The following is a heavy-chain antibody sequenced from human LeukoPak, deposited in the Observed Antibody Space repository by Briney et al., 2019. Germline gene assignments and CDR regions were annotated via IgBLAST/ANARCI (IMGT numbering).Heavy chain of an antibody. V-gene: IGHV3-21*01. J-gene: IGHJ3*02. D-gene: IGHD6-13*01. CDR1: RFTFNSYS. CDR2: ISSSSSYI. Sequence: GGSLRLSCAASRFTFNSYSMNWVRHAPGKGLEWVSYISSSSSYIYYADSVKGRFTISRDNAKNSLSLQMNSLRDEDTAVYYCASRHSYSSSWSAFDIWGQGTVVTVSS. CDR3: ASRHSYSSSWSAFDI.